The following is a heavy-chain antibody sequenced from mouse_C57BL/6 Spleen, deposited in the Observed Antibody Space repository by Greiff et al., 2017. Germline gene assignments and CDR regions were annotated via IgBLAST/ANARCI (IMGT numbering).Heavy chain of an antibody. Sequence: EVQVVESGGDLVKPGGSLKLSCAASGFTFSSYGMSWVRQTPDKRLEWVATISSGGSYTYYPDSVKGRFTISRDNAKNTLYLQMSSLKSEDTAMYYCARHDLYYCDYWGQGTTLTVSS. J-gene: IGHJ2*01. CDR2: ISSGGSYT. CDR1: GFTFSSYG. V-gene: IGHV5-6*01. CDR3: ARHDLYYCDY.